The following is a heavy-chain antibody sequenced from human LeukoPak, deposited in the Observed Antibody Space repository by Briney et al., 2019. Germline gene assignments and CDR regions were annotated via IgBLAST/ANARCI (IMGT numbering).Heavy chain of an antibody. CDR3: AREGYYGSGSPPSLYFDY. Sequence: GGSLRLSCAASGFTFRNYVIHWVRQAPGKGLEWVAVTSSDLNVKLYADSVKGRFTISRDNSGSTLYLQMNSLRPEDTAIYYCAREGYYGSGSPPSLYFDYWGQGTLVTVSS. CDR2: TSSDLNVK. V-gene: IGHV3-30-3*01. J-gene: IGHJ4*02. D-gene: IGHD3-10*01. CDR1: GFTFRNYV.